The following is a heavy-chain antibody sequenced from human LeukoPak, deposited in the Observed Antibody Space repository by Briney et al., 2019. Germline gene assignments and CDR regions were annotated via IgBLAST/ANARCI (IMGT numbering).Heavy chain of an antibody. Sequence: SETLSLTCAVSGGSISSGGYSWSWIRQPPGKGLEWIGYIYYSGSTNYNPSLKSRVTISVDTSKNQFSLKLSSVTAADTAVYYCARDPGGIAAAVNSGTNYYYGMDVWGQGTTVTVSS. CDR2: IYYSGST. CDR3: ARDPGGIAAAVNSGTNYYYGMDV. V-gene: IGHV4-61*08. J-gene: IGHJ6*02. D-gene: IGHD6-13*01. CDR1: GGSISSGGYS.